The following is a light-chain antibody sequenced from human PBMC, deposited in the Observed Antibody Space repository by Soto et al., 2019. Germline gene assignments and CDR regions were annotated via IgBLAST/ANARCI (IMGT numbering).Light chain of an antibody. CDR3: QQYNNWPRT. CDR2: GAS. V-gene: IGKV3-15*01. CDR1: QSVRST. J-gene: IGKJ1*01. Sequence: EIVMTQSPATLSVSPGERATLSCRASQSVRSTLAWYQQKPGQAPRLLIYGASTRATGIPARFSGSGSGTEFTLTINSLQSEDFAVYYGQQYNNWPRTFGQGTKVEIK.